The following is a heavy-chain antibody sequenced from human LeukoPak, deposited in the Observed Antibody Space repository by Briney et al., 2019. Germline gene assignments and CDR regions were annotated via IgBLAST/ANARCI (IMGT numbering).Heavy chain of an antibody. V-gene: IGHV3-23*01. CDR3: AILVTAIDY. D-gene: IGHD2-21*02. Sequence: GGSLRLSCAVSGFTFSSYRMSWVRQAPGKGLEWVSAISGSGGSTYYADSVKGRFTISRDNSKNTLYLQMNSLRAEDTAVYYCAILVTAIDYWGQGTLVTVSS. CDR2: ISGSGGST. CDR1: GFTFSSYR. J-gene: IGHJ4*02.